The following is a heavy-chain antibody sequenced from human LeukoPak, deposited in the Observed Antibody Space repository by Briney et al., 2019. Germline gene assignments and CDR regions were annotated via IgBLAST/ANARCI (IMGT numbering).Heavy chain of an antibody. CDR2: IKQDGSEK. CDR3: ARERGLYYDYVWASYRPAHFHY. J-gene: IGHJ4*02. CDR1: GFTFSSYW. V-gene: IGHV3-7*01. Sequence: VGSLRLSCAASGFTFSSYWMSWVRQAPGKGLEWVANIKQDGSEKYYVDSVKGRFTVSRDNAKNSLYLQMNSLRAEDTAVHYCARERGLYYDYVWASYRPAHFHYWAQGTLVTVSS. D-gene: IGHD3-16*02.